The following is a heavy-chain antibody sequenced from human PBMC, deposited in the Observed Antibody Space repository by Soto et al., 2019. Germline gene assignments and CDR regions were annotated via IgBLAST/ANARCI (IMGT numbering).Heavy chain of an antibody. D-gene: IGHD6-19*01. J-gene: IGHJ4*02. CDR2: ISAYNGNT. Sequence: ASVKVSCKASGYTFTSYGISWVRQAPGQGLEWMGWISAYNGNTNYAQKLQGRVTMTTDASTSTAYMELRSLRSDDTAVYYCAREGGYSSGWLRGYFEYWGQGTLVTVSS. CDR1: GYTFTSYG. V-gene: IGHV1-18*01. CDR3: AREGGYSSGWLRGYFEY.